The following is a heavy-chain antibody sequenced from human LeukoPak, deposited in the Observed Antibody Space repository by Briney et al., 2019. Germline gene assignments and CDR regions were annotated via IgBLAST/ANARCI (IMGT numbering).Heavy chain of an antibody. V-gene: IGHV1-46*01. J-gene: IGHJ4*02. D-gene: IGHD1-26*01. CDR3: ARATWIVGYFDY. CDR2: INPSGGST. CDR1: GYTFTSYY. Sequence: ASVKVSCKASGYTFTSYYMHWVRQAPGQGLEWMGIINPSGGSTSYAQKFQGRVTMTRDTSTSTVCMELSSLRSEDTAVYYCARATWIVGYFDYWGQGTLVTVSS.